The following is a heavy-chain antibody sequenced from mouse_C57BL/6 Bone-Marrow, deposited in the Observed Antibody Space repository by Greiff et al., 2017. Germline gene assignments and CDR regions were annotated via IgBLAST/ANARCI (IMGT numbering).Heavy chain of an antibody. Sequence: EVQLVESGGGLVQPGGSLKLSCAASGFTFRDYYTYWVRQTREKRLEWVAYISNGGGSTYYPDTVKGRFTISRDNAKNTLYLQMSRLKSEDTAMYYCARETYFDVWGTGTTVTVSS. V-gene: IGHV5-12*01. CDR2: ISNGGGST. J-gene: IGHJ1*03. CDR1: GFTFRDYY. CDR3: ARETYFDV.